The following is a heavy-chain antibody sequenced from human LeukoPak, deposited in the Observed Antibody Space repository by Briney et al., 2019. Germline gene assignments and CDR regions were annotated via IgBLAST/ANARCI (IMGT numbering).Heavy chain of an antibody. Sequence: GGSLRLSCAASGFTFSSYAMHWVRQAPGKGLEWVAVISYDGSNKYYADSVKGRFTISRDNAKNSLYLQMNSLRAEDTAVYYCARDLWWELRGYFDYWGQGTLVTVSS. CDR3: ARDLWWELRGYFDY. V-gene: IGHV3-30-3*01. D-gene: IGHD1-26*01. J-gene: IGHJ4*02. CDR2: ISYDGSNK. CDR1: GFTFSSYA.